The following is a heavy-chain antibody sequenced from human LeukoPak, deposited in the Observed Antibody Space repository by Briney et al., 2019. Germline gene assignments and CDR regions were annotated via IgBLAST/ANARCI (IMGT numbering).Heavy chain of an antibody. CDR1: GFTFSSYW. CDR3: ARHWRAGYSIDS. J-gene: IGHJ4*02. Sequence: PGESLRLSCAASGFTFSSYWMHRVRQAPGKGLVWLSRINSDGSSTTYADSVKGRFTVSRDNAKNSLYVQMNSLRADDTALYFCARHWRAGYSIDSWGQGTLVTVSS. V-gene: IGHV3-74*01. CDR2: INSDGSST. D-gene: IGHD3-9*01.